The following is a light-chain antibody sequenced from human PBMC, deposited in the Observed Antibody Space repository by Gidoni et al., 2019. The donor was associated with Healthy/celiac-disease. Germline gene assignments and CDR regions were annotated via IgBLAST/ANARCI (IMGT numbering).Light chain of an antibody. CDR2: DVS. CDR3: SSYTSSSTLA. V-gene: IGLV2-14*01. CDR1: SSHVGGYNY. Sequence: QSALTQPASVSGSPGQSITISCTGTSSHVGGYNYVSWYQQHPGKAPKLMIYDVSNRPSGVSNRFSGSKSGNTASLTISGLQAEDEADYYCSSYTSSSTLAFGGGTKLTVL. J-gene: IGLJ2*01.